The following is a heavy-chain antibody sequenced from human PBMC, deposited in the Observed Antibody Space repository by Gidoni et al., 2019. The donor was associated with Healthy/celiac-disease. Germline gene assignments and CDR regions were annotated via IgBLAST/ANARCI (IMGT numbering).Heavy chain of an antibody. CDR2: ISSNGGST. CDR3: VKLSGSPRVLDYYGMDV. J-gene: IGHJ6*02. Sequence: EVQLVESGGGLVQPGGSLRLSCSASGFTFSSYSMHWVRQAPGKGLEYVSAISSNGGSTYYADSVKGRFTISRDNSKNTLYLQMSSLRAEDTAVYYCVKLSGSPRVLDYYGMDVWGQGTTVTVSS. D-gene: IGHD1-26*01. CDR1: GFTFSSYS. V-gene: IGHV3-64D*06.